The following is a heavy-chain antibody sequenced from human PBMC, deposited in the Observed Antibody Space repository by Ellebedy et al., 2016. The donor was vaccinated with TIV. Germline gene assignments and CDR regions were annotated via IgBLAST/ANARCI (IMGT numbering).Heavy chain of an antibody. Sequence: GESLKISCAASGFTFSDARMSWVRQTPGKGLEWVGRIIGEIDGGTADYAAPVRDRFIISRDDSQNMLYLQMNSLKTEDTAVYYCRWLRLVSGRYLDYWGQGTLVTVSS. CDR2: IIGEIDGGTA. CDR1: GFTFSDAR. D-gene: IGHD5-12*01. V-gene: IGHV3-15*01. CDR3: RWLRLVSGRYLDY. J-gene: IGHJ4*02.